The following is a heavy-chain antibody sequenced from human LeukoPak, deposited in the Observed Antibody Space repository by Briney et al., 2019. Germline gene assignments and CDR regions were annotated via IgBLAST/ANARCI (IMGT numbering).Heavy chain of an antibody. Sequence: PGGSLRLSCTASGFKFADAPMHWVRQSPGKGLEWIALITWDSTNTYYADSVKGRFTISRDDSRNTLYLQMNSLRSDDTALYYCAKDVSFRRGHNFDASGIWGLGTLVTVSS. D-gene: IGHD5-24*01. CDR1: GFKFADAP. CDR3: AKDVSFRRGHNFDASGI. CDR2: ITWDSTNT. J-gene: IGHJ3*02. V-gene: IGHV3-43*01.